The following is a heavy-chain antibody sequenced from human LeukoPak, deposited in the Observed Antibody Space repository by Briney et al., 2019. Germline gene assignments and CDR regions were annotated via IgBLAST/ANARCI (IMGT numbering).Heavy chain of an antibody. J-gene: IGHJ1*01. CDR2: ITPNADRT. Sequence: GGSLRLSCAASGFTLGSYGMSWVRQAPGKGLEWVSFITPNADRTSYADSVEGRFTISRDNPRNTLYMQMNSLRDEDTAIYYCAIMHGYYDGSGYWVQWGQGTLATVSS. CDR1: GFTLGSYG. D-gene: IGHD3-22*01. CDR3: AIMHGYYDGSGYWVQ. V-gene: IGHV3-23*01.